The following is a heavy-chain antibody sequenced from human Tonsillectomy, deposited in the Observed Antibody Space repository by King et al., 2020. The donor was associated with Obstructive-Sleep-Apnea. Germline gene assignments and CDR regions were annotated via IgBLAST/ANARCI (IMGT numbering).Heavy chain of an antibody. Sequence: QLVQSGGGLVQPGGSLRLSCAASGFTVSSNYMTWVRQAPGKELEWVAIIYDTGRTYYTDSVKDRFTISRDNSKNALYLQMNSLRPEDTATYYCAKCTYLGSSSYYSDYWGQGTLVTVSS. CDR3: AKCTYLGSSSYYSDY. V-gene: IGHV3-66*01. CDR2: IYDTGRT. CDR1: GFTVSSNY. D-gene: IGHD6-6*01. J-gene: IGHJ4*02.